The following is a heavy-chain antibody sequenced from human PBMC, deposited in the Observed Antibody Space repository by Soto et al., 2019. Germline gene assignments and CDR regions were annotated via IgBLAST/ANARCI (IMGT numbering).Heavy chain of an antibody. Sequence: EVQLLESGGGLVQPGGSLRLSCAASGFTFISYAMNWVRQAPGKGLQWVSAISGGGDATFYADSVKGRFTISRDNSRNTVTLQMTSLGADETAVYYCARKVPGSTTRPDYWYVDLWGRGTLVTVSS. CDR1: GFTFISYA. CDR3: ARKVPGSTTRPDYWYVDL. D-gene: IGHD3-10*01. V-gene: IGHV3-23*01. CDR2: ISGGGDAT. J-gene: IGHJ2*01.